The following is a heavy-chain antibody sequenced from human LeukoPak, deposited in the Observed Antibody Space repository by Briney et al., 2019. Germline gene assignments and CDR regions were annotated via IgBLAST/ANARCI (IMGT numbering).Heavy chain of an antibody. CDR3: ARAAGVTTSFYFDY. J-gene: IGHJ4*02. V-gene: IGHV3-66*01. Sequence: PGGSLRLSCAASGFTVSSNYMSGVRQAPGKGLEWVSVIYSGGSTYYADSVKGRFTIYRDNSKNTLYLQMNSLGAEDTAVYYCARAAGVTTSFYFDYWGQGTLVTVSS. D-gene: IGHD4-17*01. CDR2: IYSGGST. CDR1: GFTVSSNY.